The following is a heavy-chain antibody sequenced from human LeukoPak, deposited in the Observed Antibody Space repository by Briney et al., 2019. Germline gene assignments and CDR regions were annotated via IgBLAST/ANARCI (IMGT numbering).Heavy chain of an antibody. CDR3: AKTGSSWAHFDY. Sequence: GGSLRHSCAASGFTFDDYAMHWVRQAPGKGLEWVSLINWDGSSTYYADSVKGRFTISRDNSKNSLYLQMNSLRAEDTALYYCAKTGSSWAHFDYWGQGTLVTVSS. J-gene: IGHJ4*02. CDR2: INWDGSST. V-gene: IGHV3-43D*04. CDR1: GFTFDDYA. D-gene: IGHD6-13*01.